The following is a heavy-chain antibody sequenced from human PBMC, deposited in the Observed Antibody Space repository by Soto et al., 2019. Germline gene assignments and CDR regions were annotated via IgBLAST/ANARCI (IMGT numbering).Heavy chain of an antibody. CDR3: ARDSGSGSYSLYYYYYGMDV. J-gene: IGHJ6*02. V-gene: IGHV3-11*01. CDR1: GFTFSDYY. D-gene: IGHD3-10*01. CDR2: ISSSGSTI. Sequence: GGSLRLSCAASGFTFSDYYMSWIRQAPGKGLEWVSYISSSGSTIYYADSVKGRFAISRDNAKNSLYLQMNSLRAEDTAVYYCARDSGSGSYSLYYYYYGMDVWGQGTTVTVSS.